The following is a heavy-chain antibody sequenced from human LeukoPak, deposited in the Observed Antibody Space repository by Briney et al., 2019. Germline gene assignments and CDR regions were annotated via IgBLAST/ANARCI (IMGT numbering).Heavy chain of an antibody. Sequence: GGSLRLSCAASGFTFSSYGIHWVRQAPGKGLEWVTFIGYDGRNKYYADSVKGRFTISRDNSKNTLCLQMNSLRAEDTAVYYCAKDAVGGTAYYFDNWGQGTLVTVSS. D-gene: IGHD1-26*01. J-gene: IGHJ4*02. V-gene: IGHV3-30*02. CDR2: IGYDGRNK. CDR3: AKDAVGGTAYYFDN. CDR1: GFTFSSYG.